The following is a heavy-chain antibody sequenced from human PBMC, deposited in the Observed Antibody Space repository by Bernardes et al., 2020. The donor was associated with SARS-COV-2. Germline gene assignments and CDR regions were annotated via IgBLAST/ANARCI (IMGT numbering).Heavy chain of an antibody. CDR2: IVVGSGNT. CDR1: GFTFTSSA. D-gene: IGHD3-10*01. V-gene: IGHV1-58*02. J-gene: IGHJ6*02. Sequence: SVKVSCKASGFTFTSSAMQWVRQARGQRLEWIGWIVVGSGNTNYAQKFQERVTITRDMSTSTAYMELSSLRSEDTAVYYCAADGSGSYSYGMDVWGQGTTVTVSS. CDR3: AADGSGSYSYGMDV.